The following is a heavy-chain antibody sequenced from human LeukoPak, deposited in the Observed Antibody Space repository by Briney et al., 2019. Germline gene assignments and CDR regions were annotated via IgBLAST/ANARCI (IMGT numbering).Heavy chain of an antibody. CDR3: ARGLYNYYYGMDV. D-gene: IGHD3-10*01. V-gene: IGHV3-33*08. Sequence: GGSLRLSCAASGFTVSSTYMSWVRQAPGKGLEWVAVIWFDGSNKYYADSVKGRFTISRDNSKNTLYLQMNSLRAEDTAVYYCARGLYNYYYGMDVWGQGTTVTASS. J-gene: IGHJ6*02. CDR2: IWFDGSNK. CDR1: GFTVSSTY.